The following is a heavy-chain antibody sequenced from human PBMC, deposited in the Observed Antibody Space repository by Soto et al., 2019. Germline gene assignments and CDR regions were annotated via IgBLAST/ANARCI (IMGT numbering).Heavy chain of an antibody. CDR3: ARGLRRDSRRVIAAAGIGWFDP. J-gene: IGHJ5*02. Sequence: SETLSLTFAVYGGSFSGYYWSWIRQPPGKGLEWIGEINHSGSTNYNPSLKSRVTISVDTSKNQFSLKLSSVTAADTAVYYCARGLRRDSRRVIAAAGIGWFDPWRQGTLVTVS. CDR1: GGSFSGYY. CDR2: INHSGST. V-gene: IGHV4-34*01. D-gene: IGHD6-13*01.